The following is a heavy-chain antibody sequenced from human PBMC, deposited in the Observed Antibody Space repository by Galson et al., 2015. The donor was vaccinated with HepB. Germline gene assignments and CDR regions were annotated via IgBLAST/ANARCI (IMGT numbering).Heavy chain of an antibody. V-gene: IGHV3-11*01. CDR3: ARHHCTSSSCFDDY. D-gene: IGHD6-19*01. Sequence: SLRLSCAASGFSFSDHYMSWIRQAPGRGLQWLAYISSSGATTDYAGSVKGRFTISRDNVETSLYLQLNSLRAEDTAVYYCARHHCTSSSCFDDYWGQGTLVTVSS. CDR2: ISSSGATT. CDR1: GFSFSDHY. J-gene: IGHJ4*02.